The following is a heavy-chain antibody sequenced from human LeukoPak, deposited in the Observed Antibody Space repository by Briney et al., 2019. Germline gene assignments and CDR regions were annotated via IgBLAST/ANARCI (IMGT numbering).Heavy chain of an antibody. CDR3: ARGTPTTRDFDS. CDR2: ISGGSEYI. D-gene: IGHD4-11*01. V-gene: IGHV3-21*01. J-gene: IGHJ4*02. Sequence: GGPLRLSCAASGFTFSNYNMNWVRQAPGKGLEWVSFISGGSEYIYYADPGKGRFTISRDNAKNSLYLQMNSLRAEDTAVYYCARGTPTTRDFDSWGQGTLVTVSS. CDR1: GFTFSNYN.